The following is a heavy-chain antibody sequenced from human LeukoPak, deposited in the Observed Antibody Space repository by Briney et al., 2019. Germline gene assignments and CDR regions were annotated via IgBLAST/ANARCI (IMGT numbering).Heavy chain of an antibody. D-gene: IGHD5-18*01. J-gene: IGHJ5*02. Sequence: GASVKVSCKASGGTFNNYAINWVRQAPGQGLEWMGGIIPTFGSSNYAQKFQGRVTITADESTTTAYMELSSLRSEDTAVYYCARVTHTELSTWFDPWGQGTLVTVSS. CDR1: GGTFNNYA. CDR3: ARVTHTELSTWFDP. V-gene: IGHV1-69*13. CDR2: IIPTFGSS.